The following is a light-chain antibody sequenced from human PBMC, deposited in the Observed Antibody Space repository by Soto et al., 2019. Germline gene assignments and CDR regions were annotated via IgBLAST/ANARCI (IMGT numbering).Light chain of an antibody. CDR1: QNINDW. V-gene: IGKV1-5*03. CDR2: KAS. Sequence: DIQVTQSPSTLSAPVGDRVTINCRASQNINDWLAWYQQKSGKAPKVLIYKASSLGSGVPSRFSGSGSGTEFTLTISSLQTEDFATYYCQQYGANSPWTFGQGTKVEIK. J-gene: IGKJ1*01. CDR3: QQYGANSPWT.